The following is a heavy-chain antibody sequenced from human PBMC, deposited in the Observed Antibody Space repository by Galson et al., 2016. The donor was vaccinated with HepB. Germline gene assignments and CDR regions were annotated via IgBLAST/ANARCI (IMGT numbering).Heavy chain of an antibody. CDR2: ITSRSSYK. CDR3: ARGRSGSYLDY. V-gene: IGHV3-21*01. D-gene: IGHD1-26*01. J-gene: IGHJ4*02. CDR1: GFIFSDYA. Sequence: SLRLSCAASGFIFSDYAMNWVRQAPGKGLEWVSSITSRSSYKYYADSMKGRFTISRDNAKTSLYLQMDSLSAEDTAVYHCARGRSGSYLDYWGRGTRVIVSS.